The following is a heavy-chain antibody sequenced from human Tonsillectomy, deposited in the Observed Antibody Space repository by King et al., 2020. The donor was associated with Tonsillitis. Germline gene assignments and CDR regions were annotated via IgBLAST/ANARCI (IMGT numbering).Heavy chain of an antibody. CDR1: GYNFANYW. D-gene: IGHD4-17*01. V-gene: IGHV5-10-1*03. CDR3: AYYGASDAFDF. Sequence: VQLVESGAEVKKPGESLKISCKGSGYNFANYWINWVRQMPGRGLEWMGRIDPADSHTSYSPSFQGHVTFSADKAISTAFLQWTSLKTSETAMYYCAYYGASDAFDFWGQGTMVIVSS. CDR2: IDPADSHT. J-gene: IGHJ3*01.